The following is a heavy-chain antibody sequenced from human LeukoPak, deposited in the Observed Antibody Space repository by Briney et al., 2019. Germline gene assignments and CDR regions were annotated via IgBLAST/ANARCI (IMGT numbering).Heavy chain of an antibody. J-gene: IGHJ2*01. CDR1: GGSISSGGYY. CDR2: IYHSGST. Sequence: SQTLSLTCTVSGGSISSGGYYWSWIRQPPGKGLEWIGYIYHSGSTYYNPSLKSRVTISVDRSKNQFSLKLSSVTAADTAVYYCASKAPDIVVVPAARSPSLALWYFDLWGRGTLVTVSS. D-gene: IGHD2-2*01. V-gene: IGHV4-30-2*01. CDR3: ASKAPDIVVVPAARSPSLALWYFDL.